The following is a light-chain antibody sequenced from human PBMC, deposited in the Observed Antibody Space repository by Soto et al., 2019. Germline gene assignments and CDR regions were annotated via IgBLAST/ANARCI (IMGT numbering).Light chain of an antibody. V-gene: IGKV3-11*01. CDR1: QSIRTF. CDR3: KQRSTWPLT. J-gene: IGKJ4*01. Sequence: EIVVTQSPATLSLSPGERATLSCRASQSIRTFLAWYQQKPGQAPRLLIYDASNRATGIPARFSGSGSGTDFTITISSLEPEDFAVYYCKQRSTWPLTFGGGTKVEIK. CDR2: DAS.